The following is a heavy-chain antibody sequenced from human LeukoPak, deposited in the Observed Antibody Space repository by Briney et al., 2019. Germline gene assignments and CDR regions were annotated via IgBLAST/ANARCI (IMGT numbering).Heavy chain of an antibody. CDR2: IYSDGKT. CDR3: PSGDYPLTY. V-gene: IGHV3-66*01. D-gene: IGHD3-16*01. CDR1: GLSVSGNY. Sequence: GGSLRLSCTASGLSVSGNYWHWVRQAPGKALEWVSIIYSDGKTLYTKSVKGRFTFSRDKSKNTFYLQMNSLRAEDTAVYFCPSGDYPLTYWGQGPLVTVSS. J-gene: IGHJ4*02.